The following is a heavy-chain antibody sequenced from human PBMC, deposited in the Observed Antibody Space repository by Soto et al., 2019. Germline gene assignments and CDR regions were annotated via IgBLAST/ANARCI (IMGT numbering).Heavy chain of an antibody. D-gene: IGHD1-26*01. CDR1: GGSITGGFSY. Sequence: QLQLRESGPGLVQPAQTLSLTCTVAGGSITGGFSYWTWVRQHPGKGLEWVGHIYYSGTAYYNPSLKSRVALSVDPSQNRFSLKLSSVTVADTAIYFCARSLPGGTVFYMDIWGEGTTVTVSS. J-gene: IGHJ6*03. CDR3: ARSLPGGTVFYMDI. V-gene: IGHV4-31*03. CDR2: IYYSGTA.